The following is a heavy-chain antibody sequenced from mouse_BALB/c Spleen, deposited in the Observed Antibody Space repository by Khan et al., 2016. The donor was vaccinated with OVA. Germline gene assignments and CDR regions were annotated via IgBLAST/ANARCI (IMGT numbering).Heavy chain of an antibody. V-gene: IGHV3-2*02. CDR2: ISYSGST. Sequence: EVQLQESGPGLVKPSQSLSLTCTVTGYPITSNYAWNWIRQFPGNKLEWMGYISYSGSTNYNPSLKSRISITRDTSKNQFFLQLNSVTTEDTATYYCARGNYYGYAMDYWGQGTSITVSS. D-gene: IGHD1-1*01. CDR1: GYPITSNYA. J-gene: IGHJ4*01. CDR3: ARGNYYGYAMDY.